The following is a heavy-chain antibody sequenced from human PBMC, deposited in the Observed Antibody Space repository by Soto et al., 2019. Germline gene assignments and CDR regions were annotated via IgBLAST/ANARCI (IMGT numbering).Heavy chain of an antibody. CDR3: ARWWSGSRQGFDP. D-gene: IGHD3-3*01. CDR2: IYYSGST. J-gene: IGHJ5*02. CDR1: GGSLSSYY. V-gene: IGHV4-59*12. Sequence: SDTLSLTCTVSGGSLSSYYWSWIRQPPGKGLEWIGYIYYSGSTYYNPSLKSRVTISVDTSKNQFSLKLSSVTAADTAVYYCARWWSGSRQGFDPWGQGTLVTVPS.